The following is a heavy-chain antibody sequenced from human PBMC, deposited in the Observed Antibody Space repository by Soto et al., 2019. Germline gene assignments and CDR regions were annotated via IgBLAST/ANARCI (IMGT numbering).Heavy chain of an antibody. D-gene: IGHD5-18*01. CDR3: RGYSYGLGYYFDY. V-gene: IGHV3-74*01. CDR1: GFTFSSYW. CDR2: INSDGSST. J-gene: IGHJ4*02. Sequence: GGSLRLSCAASGFTFSSYWMHWVRQAPGKGLVWVSRINSDGSSTSYADSVKGRFTISRDNAKNTLYLQMNSLRAEDTAVYYYRGYSYGLGYYFDYWGQGTLVTVSS.